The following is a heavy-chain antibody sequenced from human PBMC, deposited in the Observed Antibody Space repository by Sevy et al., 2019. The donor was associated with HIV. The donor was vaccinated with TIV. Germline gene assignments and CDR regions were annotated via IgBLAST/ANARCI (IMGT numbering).Heavy chain of an antibody. J-gene: IGHJ6*03. V-gene: IGHV4-4*07. CDR1: GGSISSYY. CDR3: ARDLVGSGRYYYYYYYMDV. D-gene: IGHD3-10*01. CDR2: IYTSGST. Sequence: ETLSLTCTVSGGSISSYYWSWIRQPAGKGLEWIGRIYTSGSTNYNPSLKSRVTMSVDTSKNQFSLKLSSVTAADTAVYYCARDLVGSGRYYYYYYYMDVWGKGTTVTVSS.